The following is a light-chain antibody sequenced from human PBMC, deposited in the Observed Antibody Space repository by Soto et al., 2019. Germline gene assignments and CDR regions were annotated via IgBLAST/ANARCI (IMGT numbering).Light chain of an antibody. CDR3: QQYNSWPLT. CDR1: QSVDSD. J-gene: IGKJ4*01. CDR2: DIF. V-gene: IGKV3-15*01. Sequence: DIVMKQTPATLSVSPGERATLSRRASQSVDSDLAWYQQRPGQAPRIXIYDIFTRATGVPTGISSSGAGTDCTLTISSLQSEDFAVDYCQQYNSWPLTFGGGTKVDIK.